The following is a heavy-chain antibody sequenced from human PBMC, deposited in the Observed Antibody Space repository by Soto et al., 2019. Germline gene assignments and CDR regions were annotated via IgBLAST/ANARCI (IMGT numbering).Heavy chain of an antibody. CDR2: IYYSGST. Sequence: SETLSLTCTVSGGSISSSSYYWGWIRQPPGKGLEWIGSIYYSGSTYYNPSLKSRVTISVDTSKNQFSLKLSSVTAADTAVYYCARQYYDILTGYSSMYYYYYYMDVWGKGTTVTVSS. CDR3: ARQYYDILTGYSSMYYYYYYMDV. V-gene: IGHV4-39*01. D-gene: IGHD3-9*01. CDR1: GGSISSSSYY. J-gene: IGHJ6*03.